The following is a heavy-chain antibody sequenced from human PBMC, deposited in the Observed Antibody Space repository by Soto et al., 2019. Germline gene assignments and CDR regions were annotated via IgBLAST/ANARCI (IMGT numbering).Heavy chain of an antibody. D-gene: IGHD4-4*01. J-gene: IGHJ6*02. CDR3: AGADSNLSYYYGMDV. Sequence: QVQPVQSGAEVKKPGSSVKVSCKASGGTFSSYAISWVRQAPGQGLEWMGGIIPIFGTANYAQKFQGRVKGTADESTSTAYMELVSLRSEDTAVYYGAGADSNLSYYYGMDVWGQGTTVTVPS. CDR2: IIPIFGTA. V-gene: IGHV1-69*01. CDR1: GGTFSSYA.